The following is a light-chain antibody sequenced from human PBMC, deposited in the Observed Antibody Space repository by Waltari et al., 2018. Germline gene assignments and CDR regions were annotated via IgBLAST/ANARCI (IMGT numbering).Light chain of an antibody. CDR3: QQYSTYSPFT. J-gene: IGKJ2*01. CDR1: QSISSW. V-gene: IGKV1-5*03. Sequence: DIQMNQSPSTLSASVGDRVTITCRASQSISSWLAWYQQKPGKAPKLLIYTASTLQSGVPSRFSGSGSGTEFTLTISSLQPDDFATYYCQQYSTYSPFTFGQGTKLDIK. CDR2: TAS.